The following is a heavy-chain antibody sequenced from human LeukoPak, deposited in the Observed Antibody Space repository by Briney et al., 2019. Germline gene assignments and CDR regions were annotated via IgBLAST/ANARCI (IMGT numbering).Heavy chain of an antibody. Sequence: AASVQVSCKASGGTFSSYAICWVRQAPGQGLEWMGGIIPIFGTANYAQKFQGRVTITADKSTSTAYMELSSLRSEDTAVYYCARIQDYGDPGDAFDIWGQGTMVTVSS. J-gene: IGHJ3*02. CDR1: GGTFSSYA. CDR3: ARIQDYGDPGDAFDI. CDR2: IIPIFGTA. D-gene: IGHD4-17*01. V-gene: IGHV1-69*06.